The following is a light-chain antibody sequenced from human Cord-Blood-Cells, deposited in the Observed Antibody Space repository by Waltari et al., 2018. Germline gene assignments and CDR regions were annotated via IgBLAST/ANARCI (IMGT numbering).Light chain of an antibody. CDR2: EGI. V-gene: IGLV2-23*01. J-gene: IGLJ3*02. CDR3: CSYAGSSTWV. CDR1: SSDVGSYNL. Sequence: QSALTQPASVSGSPGQSITISCTGTSSDVGSYNLLSWYQQHPDKAPKLMIYEGIKRPSGVSNTFSGSKSGNTASLTIAGLQAEDEADYYCCSYAGSSTWVFGGGTKLTVL.